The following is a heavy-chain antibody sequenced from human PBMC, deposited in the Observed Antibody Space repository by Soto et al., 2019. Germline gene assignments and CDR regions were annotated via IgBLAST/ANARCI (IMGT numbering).Heavy chain of an antibody. J-gene: IGHJ4*02. D-gene: IGHD6-25*01. V-gene: IGHV3-30-3*01. CDR2: ISYDGSNK. CDR1: GFTFSSYA. CDR3: ARDVSGIGY. Sequence: QVQLVESGGGVVQPGRSLRLSCAASGFTFSSYAMHWVRQAPGKGLEWVAVISYDGSNKYYADSVKGRFTISRDNSKNTLYLQMNSLRAEDTAVYYCARDVSGIGYWGQGTLVTVSS.